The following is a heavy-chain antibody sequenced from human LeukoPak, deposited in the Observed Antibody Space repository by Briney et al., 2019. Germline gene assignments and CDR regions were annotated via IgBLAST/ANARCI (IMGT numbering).Heavy chain of an antibody. Sequence: ASVKVSCKASGYTFTSYAMNWVRQAPGQGLEWMGWINTNTGNPTYAQGFTGRFVFSLDTSVSTAYLQISSLKAEDTAVYYCARSYCSGGGCYRANYYYYYYMDVWGKGTTVTVSS. CDR1: GYTFTSYA. CDR3: ARSYCSGGGCYRANYYYYYYMDV. CDR2: INTNTGNP. V-gene: IGHV7-4-1*02. D-gene: IGHD2-15*01. J-gene: IGHJ6*03.